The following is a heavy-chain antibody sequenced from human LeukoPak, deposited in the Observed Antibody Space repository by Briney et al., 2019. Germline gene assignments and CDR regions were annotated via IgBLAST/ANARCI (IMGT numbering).Heavy chain of an antibody. CDR1: GYTFTGYY. CDR2: INPNSGGT. J-gene: IGHJ6*03. CDR3: ARQCSSGWYPLGGYYYYYMDV. D-gene: IGHD6-19*01. V-gene: IGHV1-2*02. Sequence: ASVKVSCKASGYTFTGYYMHWVRQAPGQGLEWMGWINPNSGGTNYAQKFQGRVTMTRDTSISTAYMELSRLRSDDTAVYYCARQCSSGWYPLGGYYYYYMDVWGKGTTVTISS.